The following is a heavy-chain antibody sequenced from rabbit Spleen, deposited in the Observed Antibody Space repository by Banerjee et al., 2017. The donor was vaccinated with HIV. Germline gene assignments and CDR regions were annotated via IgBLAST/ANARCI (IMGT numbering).Heavy chain of an antibody. CDR2: INTDNGDT. D-gene: IGHD1-1*01. CDR3: ARDTSSSFSSYGMDL. CDR1: GIDFSSTYW. V-gene: IGHV1S40*01. Sequence: QSLEESGGDLVKPGGTLTLTCTASGIDFSSTYWICWVRQAPGKGLEWIGCINTDNGDTYYASWAKARFTISKTSSTTVTLQMTSLTAADTATYFCARDTSSSFSSYGMDLWGPGTLVTVS. J-gene: IGHJ6*01.